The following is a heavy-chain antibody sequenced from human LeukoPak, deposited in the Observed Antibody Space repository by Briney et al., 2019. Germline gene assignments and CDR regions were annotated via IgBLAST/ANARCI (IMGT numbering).Heavy chain of an antibody. D-gene: IGHD1-26*01. CDR3: AKSALRVIVGATPRYYSDY. J-gene: IGHJ4*02. Sequence: GGSLRLSCAASGFTFSSYSMNWVRQAPGKGLEWVSSISSSSSYIYYADSVKGRFTISRDNAKNSLYLQMNSLRAEDTAVYYCAKSALRVIVGATPRYYSDYWGQGTLVTVSS. CDR2: ISSSSSYI. CDR1: GFTFSSYS. V-gene: IGHV3-21*04.